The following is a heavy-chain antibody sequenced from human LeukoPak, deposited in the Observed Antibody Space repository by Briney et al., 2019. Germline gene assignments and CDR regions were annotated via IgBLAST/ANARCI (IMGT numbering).Heavy chain of an antibody. D-gene: IGHD3-3*01. Sequence: GGSLRLSCAASGFTFSSYSMNWVRQAPGKGLEWVSYISNSSSTIYFADSVKGRFTIARDNAKNSLYLQMNSLRAEDTAVYYCARSDFWSGYYDDYWGQGTLVTVSS. V-gene: IGHV3-48*04. CDR1: GFTFSSYS. CDR2: ISNSSSTI. J-gene: IGHJ4*02. CDR3: ARSDFWSGYYDDY.